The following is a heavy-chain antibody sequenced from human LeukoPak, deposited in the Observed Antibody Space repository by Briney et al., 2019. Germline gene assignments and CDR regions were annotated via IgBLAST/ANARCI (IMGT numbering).Heavy chain of an antibody. CDR3: ARKGYYDSSGYYYGYYYMDV. Sequence: TSETLSLTCSVSGGSISSYYWSWIRQPPGKGLEWIGYIYYSGSTNYNPSLKSRVTISVDTSKNQFSLKLSSVTAADTAVYYCARKGYYDSSGYYYGYYYMDVWGKGTTVTISS. J-gene: IGHJ6*03. CDR2: IYYSGST. CDR1: GGSISSYY. D-gene: IGHD3-22*01. V-gene: IGHV4-59*12.